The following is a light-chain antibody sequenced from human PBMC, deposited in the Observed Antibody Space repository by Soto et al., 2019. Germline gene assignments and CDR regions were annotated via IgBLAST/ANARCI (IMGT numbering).Light chain of an antibody. CDR2: EGS. CDR3: CSYAGSGYV. V-gene: IGLV2-23*01. Sequence: QSALTQPASVSGSPGQSITISCIGTTSNVGSYNLVSWYQQHPGKAPEHMIYEGSKRPSGVSTRISGSKSGNTASLTISGLQADDEADYYCCSYAGSGYVFETGTTLTVL. CDR1: TSNVGSYNL. J-gene: IGLJ1*01.